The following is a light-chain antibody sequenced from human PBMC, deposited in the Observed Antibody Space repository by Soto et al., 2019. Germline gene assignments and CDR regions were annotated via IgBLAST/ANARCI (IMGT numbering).Light chain of an antibody. V-gene: IGKV3-15*01. CDR3: QQYNNWPPIT. CDR2: GAS. J-gene: IGKJ5*01. Sequence: EIVMTQSPATLSVSPGERATLSCRASQSVSSSYLAWYQQKPGQAPRLLIYGASTRATGIPARFSGIGSGTEFTLTISSLQSEDFAVYYCQQYNNWPPITFGQGTRLEIK. CDR1: QSVSSSY.